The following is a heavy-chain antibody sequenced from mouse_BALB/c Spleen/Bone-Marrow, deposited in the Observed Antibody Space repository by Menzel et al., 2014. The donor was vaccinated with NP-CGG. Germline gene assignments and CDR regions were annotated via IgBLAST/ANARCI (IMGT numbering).Heavy chain of an antibody. J-gene: IGHJ3*01. CDR1: GFTFTDYY. V-gene: IGHV7-3*02. Sequence: VQLQQSGGGLVQPGGSLRLSCATSGFTFTDYYVSWVRQPPGKALEWLGFIRNKANGYTTEYSASVKGRFTISRDNSQSILYLQMNTLRAEDSATYYCARDRRYDLAWFAYWGQGTLVTVSA. D-gene: IGHD2-14*01. CDR2: IRNKANGYTT. CDR3: ARDRRYDLAWFAY.